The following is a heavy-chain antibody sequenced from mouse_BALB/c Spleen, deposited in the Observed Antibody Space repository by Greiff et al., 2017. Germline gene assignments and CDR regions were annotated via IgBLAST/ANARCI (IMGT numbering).Heavy chain of an antibody. Sequence: VQLLQSGPDLVKPGASVKVSCTASGFAFTSYNMYWVKQSHGKSLEWIGYIDPYNGGTSYNHKFKGKATLTVDNSSSTSYMHLNSLTSEDSAVYYCARSELPGPLAYWGQGTPVTVSA. CDR2: IDPYNGGT. J-gene: IGHJ3*01. CDR1: GFAFTSYN. CDR3: ARSELPGPLAY. V-gene: IGHV1S135*01. D-gene: IGHD5-5*01.